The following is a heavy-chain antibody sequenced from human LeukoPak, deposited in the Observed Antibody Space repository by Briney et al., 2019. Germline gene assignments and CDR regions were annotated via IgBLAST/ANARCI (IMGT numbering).Heavy chain of an antibody. CDR3: ASGSGWYSPFDY. Sequence: SETLSLTCTVSGGSISSYYWSWIRQPPGKGLEWIGRIYTSGSTNYNPSLKSRVTMSVDTSKNQFSLKLSSVTAADTAVYYCASGSGWYSPFDYWGQGTLVTVSS. D-gene: IGHD6-19*01. J-gene: IGHJ4*02. CDR1: GGSISSYY. CDR2: IYTSGST. V-gene: IGHV4-4*07.